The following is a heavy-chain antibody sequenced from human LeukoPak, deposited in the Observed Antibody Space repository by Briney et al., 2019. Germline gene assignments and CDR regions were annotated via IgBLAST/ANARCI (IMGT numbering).Heavy chain of an antibody. CDR1: GGSIRSDVYY. CDR3: GSLATPGLYFDY. Sequence: PSETLSLTCTVSGGSIRSDVYYWSWIRQHPGKGLEWIGYIHHSGSTSYNPSLKSRITISVDTSKYQFSLRLRSVTAADTAVYYCGSLATPGLYFDYWGLGTLVTVSS. J-gene: IGHJ4*02. V-gene: IGHV4-31*03. CDR2: IHHSGST. D-gene: IGHD6-6*01.